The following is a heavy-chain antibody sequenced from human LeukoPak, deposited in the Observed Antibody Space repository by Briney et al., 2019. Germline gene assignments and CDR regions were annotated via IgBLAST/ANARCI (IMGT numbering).Heavy chain of an antibody. CDR3: TRQGSYFNY. CDR1: GGSINNYY. J-gene: IGHJ4*02. CDR2: IYYNGNT. D-gene: IGHD3-10*01. Sequence: SETLSHTCTVSGGSINNYYWSWIRQPPGKGLEWIGYIYYNGNTNYNPSLKSRVTISVDTSKNQFSLNLSSVTAADTAMYYCTRQGSYFNYWGQGTLVTVSS. V-gene: IGHV4-59*08.